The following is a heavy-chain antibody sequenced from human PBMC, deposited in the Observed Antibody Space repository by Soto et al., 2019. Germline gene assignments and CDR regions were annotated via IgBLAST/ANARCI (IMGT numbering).Heavy chain of an antibody. CDR3: AGDIGYCSGGSCPNWFDP. V-gene: IGHV3-48*03. J-gene: IGHJ5*02. CDR2: ISSSAGHV. CDR1: GFSSSSYK. Sequence: GGSLRLSCVASGFSSSSYKMNWVRQAPGKGLEWLSYISSSAGHVYYADSVKGRFTISRDNAKNSLYLQMNSLRAEDTAIYYCAGDIGYCSGGSCPNWFDPWGQGTLVTV. D-gene: IGHD2-15*01.